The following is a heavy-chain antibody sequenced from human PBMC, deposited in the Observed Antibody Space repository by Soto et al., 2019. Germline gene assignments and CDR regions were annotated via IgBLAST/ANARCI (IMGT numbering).Heavy chain of an antibody. D-gene: IGHD2-2*01. CDR2: IIPISGTA. CDR3: ARSQGSSTSLEIYYYYYYGMDV. CDR1: GGTFSNYA. V-gene: IGHV1-69*01. Sequence: QVQLVQSGAEVKKPGSSVKVSCKASGGTFSNYAISWVRQAPGQGLEWMGGIIPISGTANYAQKFQGRVTITAGESKSTAYMELSNLRSEDTAVYYCARSQGSSTSLEIYYYYYYGMDVGGQGTTVTVSS. J-gene: IGHJ6*02.